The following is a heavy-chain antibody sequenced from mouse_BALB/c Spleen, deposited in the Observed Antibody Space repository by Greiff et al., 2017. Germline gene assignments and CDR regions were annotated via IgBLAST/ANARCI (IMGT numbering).Heavy chain of an antibody. Sequence: EVQLVESGGGLVKPGGSLKLSCAASGFTFSSYAMSWVRQSPEKRLEWVAEISSGGSYTYYPDTVTGRFTISRDNAKNTLYLEMSSLRSEDTAMYYCARKEGFGYDGFAYWGQGTLVTVSA. CDR2: ISSGGSYT. CDR1: GFTFSSYA. J-gene: IGHJ3*01. D-gene: IGHD2-2*01. V-gene: IGHV5-9-4*01. CDR3: ARKEGFGYDGFAY.